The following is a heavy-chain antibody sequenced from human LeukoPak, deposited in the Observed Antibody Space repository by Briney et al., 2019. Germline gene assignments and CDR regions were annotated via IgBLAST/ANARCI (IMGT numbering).Heavy chain of an antibody. Sequence: SETLSLTCTVSGGSISSSSYYWSWIRQPAGKGLEWIGRIYTSGSTNYNPSLKSRVTISVDTSKNQFSLKLSSVTAADTAVYYCARDRRIVGATNRGDWFDPWGQGTLVTVSS. J-gene: IGHJ5*02. D-gene: IGHD1-26*01. CDR1: GGSISSSSYY. CDR3: ARDRRIVGATNRGDWFDP. CDR2: IYTSGST. V-gene: IGHV4-61*02.